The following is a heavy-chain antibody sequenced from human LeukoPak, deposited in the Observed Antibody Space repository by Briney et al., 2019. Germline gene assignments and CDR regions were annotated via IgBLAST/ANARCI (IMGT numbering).Heavy chain of an antibody. CDR3: ARTNGVRAAGLCLGY. CDR1: GGTFSSYA. V-gene: IGHV1-69*05. Sequence: SVKVSCKASGGTFSSYAISWVRQAPGQGLEGMGGIIPIFGTANYAQKFQGRVTITTDESTSTAYMELSSLRSEDTAVYYCARTNGVRAAGLCLGYWGQGTLVTVSS. J-gene: IGHJ4*02. CDR2: IIPIFGTA. D-gene: IGHD6-13*01.